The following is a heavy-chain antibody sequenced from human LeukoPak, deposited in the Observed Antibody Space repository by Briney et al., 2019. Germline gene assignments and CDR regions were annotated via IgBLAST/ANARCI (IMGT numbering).Heavy chain of an antibody. J-gene: IGHJ3*02. V-gene: IGHV1-69*13. CDR3: VFFFKQKTAYEILRGHAFDI. D-gene: IGHD5/OR15-5a*01. Sequence: ASVKVFCKAAGSTYISYAIRWVRHAPGQELKWMVGNNPIIDTDNYAQKIKGIFTITANESTSTAYMGLSSLRSEDTAVYYCVFFFKQKTAYEILRGHAFDIWGQGTMVTVSS. CDR1: GSTYISYA. CDR2: NNPIIDTD.